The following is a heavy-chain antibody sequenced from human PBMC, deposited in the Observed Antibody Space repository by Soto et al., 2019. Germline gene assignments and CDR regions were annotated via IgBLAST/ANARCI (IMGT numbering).Heavy chain of an antibody. CDR1: GFTFSSYA. CDR2: ISGSGGST. Sequence: LSLSCAASGFTFSSYAMSWVRQAPGKGLEWVSAISGSGGSTYYADSVKGRFTISRDNSKDTLYLQMNSLRAEDTAVYYCAKVSYYDSSGYLDAFDIWGQGTMVTVSS. D-gene: IGHD3-22*01. V-gene: IGHV3-23*01. CDR3: AKVSYYDSSGYLDAFDI. J-gene: IGHJ3*02.